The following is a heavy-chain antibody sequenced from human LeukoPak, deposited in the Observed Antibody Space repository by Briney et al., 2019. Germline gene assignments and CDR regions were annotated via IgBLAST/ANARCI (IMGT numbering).Heavy chain of an antibody. CDR1: GFTFSSYW. J-gene: IGHJ4*02. D-gene: IGHD2-21*02. Sequence: GGSLRLSCVASGFTFSSYWMHWVRQAPGKGLVWVSRIKSDGSSIRYADSVKGRFTISRDNAKNTLYLQMNSLRAEDTAVYYCARLPLTARRHFDYWGQGTLVKVSS. CDR3: ARLPLTARRHFDY. CDR2: IKSDGSSI. V-gene: IGHV3-74*01.